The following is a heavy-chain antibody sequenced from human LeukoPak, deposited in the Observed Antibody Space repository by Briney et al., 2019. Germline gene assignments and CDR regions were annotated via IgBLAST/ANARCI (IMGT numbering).Heavy chain of an antibody. CDR1: GGSISTSTYY. D-gene: IGHD3-10*01. Sequence: SETLSLTCTVSGGSISTSTYYWGWIRQPPGKGLEWTASIYYGGSTYYNPSLKSRVTISVDTSKNQFSLKLSSVTAADTAVYYCARNGRAYYYGSGSKWGNWFDPWGQGTLVTVSS. CDR3: ARNGRAYYYGSGSKWGNWFDP. V-gene: IGHV4-39*01. J-gene: IGHJ5*02. CDR2: IYYGGST.